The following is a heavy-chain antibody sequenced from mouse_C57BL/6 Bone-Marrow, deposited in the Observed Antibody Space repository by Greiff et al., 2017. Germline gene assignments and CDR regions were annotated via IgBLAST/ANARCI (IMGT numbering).Heavy chain of an antibody. CDR1: GYTFTSYW. V-gene: IGHV1-52*01. CDR3: ARGDFITTVVASFPHWYFDV. CDR2: IDPSDSET. D-gene: IGHD1-1*01. Sequence: QVQLQQPGAELVRPGSSVKLSCKASGYTFTSYWMHWVKQRPIQGLEWIGNIDPSDSETHYNQKFKDKATLTVDKSSSTAYMQLSSLTSADSAVYYGARGDFITTVVASFPHWYFDVWGTGTTVTVSS. J-gene: IGHJ1*03.